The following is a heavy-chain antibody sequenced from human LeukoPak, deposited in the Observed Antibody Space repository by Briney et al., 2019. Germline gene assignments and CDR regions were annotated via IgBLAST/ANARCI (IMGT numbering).Heavy chain of an antibody. V-gene: IGHV1-2*02. Sequence: ASVKVSCKASGYTFTNYYIHWVRQAPGQGLEWMGWIHPNRGGTNYAQKFQGSVTMTRDTSITTAYMELSRLTSDDTAVYFCARRTTAEVGTSINWFDPWGQGTLVTVSS. D-gene: IGHD1-1*01. CDR2: IHPNRGGT. CDR3: ARRTTAEVGTSINWFDP. J-gene: IGHJ5*02. CDR1: GYTFTNYY.